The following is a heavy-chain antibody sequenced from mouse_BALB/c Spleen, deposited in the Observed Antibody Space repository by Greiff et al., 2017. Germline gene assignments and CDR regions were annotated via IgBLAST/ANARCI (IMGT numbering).Heavy chain of an antibody. J-gene: IGHJ3*01. CDR1: GYSITSDYA. CDR3: ARSYYRYDAWFAY. D-gene: IGHD2-14*01. Sequence: EVQLVESGPGLVKPSQSLSLTCTVTGYSITSDYAWNWIRQFTGNKLEWMGYISYSGSTSYNPSLKSRISITRDTSKNQFFLQLNSVTTEDTATYYCARSYYRYDAWFAYWGQGTLVTVSA. CDR2: ISYSGST. V-gene: IGHV3-2*02.